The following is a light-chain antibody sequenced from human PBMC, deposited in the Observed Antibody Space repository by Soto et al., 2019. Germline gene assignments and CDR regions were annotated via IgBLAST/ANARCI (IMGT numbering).Light chain of an antibody. CDR1: SGHSSYA. CDR2: LNSDGSH. V-gene: IGLV4-69*01. J-gene: IGLJ2*01. Sequence: QLVLTQSPSASASLGASVKLTCTLSSGHSSYAIAWHQQQPEKGPRYLMKLNSDGSHSKGDGIPDRFSGSGSGAERYLTISRLQSEDEADYYCQTWGSGTVVFGGGTKLTVL. CDR3: QTWGSGTVV.